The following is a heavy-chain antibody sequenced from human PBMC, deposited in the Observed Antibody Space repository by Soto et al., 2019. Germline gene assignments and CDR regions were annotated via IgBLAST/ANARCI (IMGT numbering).Heavy chain of an antibody. CDR3: ARGRYGDY. J-gene: IGHJ4*02. Sequence: QVHLVQSGAEVKKPGASVKVSCKGSGYDFTTYGITWVRQAPGQGLEWMAWISAHNGNTDYAQKLQGRVTVTRDTSTRTAYMWLRSLRSDDTAVYYWARGRYGDYWGQGALVTVSS. V-gene: IGHV1-18*01. D-gene: IGHD1-1*01. CDR2: ISAHNGNT. CDR1: GYDFTTYG.